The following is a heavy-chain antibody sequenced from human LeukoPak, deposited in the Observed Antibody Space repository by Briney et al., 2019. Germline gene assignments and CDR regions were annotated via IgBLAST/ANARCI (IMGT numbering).Heavy chain of an antibody. CDR3: ARDRGYCSSTSCSLFDY. CDR2: IIPIFGTA. J-gene: IGHJ4*02. CDR1: GGTFSSYA. D-gene: IGHD2-2*01. V-gene: IGHV1-69*05. Sequence: SVKVSCKASGGTFSSYAISWVRQAPGQGLEWMGGIIPIFGTANYAQKFQGRVTITTDESTSTAYMELSSLRSEDTAVYYCARDRGYCSSTSCSLFDYWGQGTLVTVSS.